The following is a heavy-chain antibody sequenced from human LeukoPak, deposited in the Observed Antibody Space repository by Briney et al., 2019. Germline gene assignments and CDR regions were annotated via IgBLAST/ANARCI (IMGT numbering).Heavy chain of an antibody. D-gene: IGHD1-1*01. CDR1: GFTFSNAW. CDR2: IKSKTDGGTT. Sequence: GGSLSLSCAASGFTFSNAWMSWVRQGPRKGLEWDGLIKSKTDGGTTDNAAPVKDRFTISRDDSKNTLYLQINSLKTEDTAVYYCTPRADDGVKGYWGQGTLVTVSS. J-gene: IGHJ4*02. V-gene: IGHV3-15*01. CDR3: TPRADDGVKGY.